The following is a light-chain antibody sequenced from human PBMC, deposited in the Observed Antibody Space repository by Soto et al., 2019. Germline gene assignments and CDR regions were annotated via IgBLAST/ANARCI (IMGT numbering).Light chain of an antibody. Sequence: QSALTQPASVSGSPGQSITISCTGTSSDVCGYNSVSWYQHHPGKTPKLMISDVTNEPSGVSNRFSVSKSGNTASLTISGLQAEDEAVYYCTSYTSTSTPVLFGGGTKLTVL. CDR1: SSDVCGYNS. CDR2: DVT. J-gene: IGLJ2*01. V-gene: IGLV2-14*03. CDR3: TSYTSTSTPVL.